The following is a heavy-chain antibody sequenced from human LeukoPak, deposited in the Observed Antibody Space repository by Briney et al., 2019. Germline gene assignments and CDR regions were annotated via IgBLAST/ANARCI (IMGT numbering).Heavy chain of an antibody. D-gene: IGHD3-3*01. J-gene: IGHJ6*02. V-gene: IGHV3-7*01. CDR3: ARAESSIFGVVTEYGMDV. CDR1: GFTLSSYW. CDR2: IKEDGSDK. Sequence: PGGSLRLSCAASGFTLSSYWMSWVRQAPGKGLEWVANIKEDGSDKYYVASVEGRFTISRDNAKNLLYLQMNSLRVEDTAVYYCARAESSIFGVVTEYGMDVWGQGTTVTVSS.